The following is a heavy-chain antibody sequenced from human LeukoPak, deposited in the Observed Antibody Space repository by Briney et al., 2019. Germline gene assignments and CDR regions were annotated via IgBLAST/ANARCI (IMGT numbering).Heavy chain of an antibody. CDR2: IWYDGKFK. CDR1: GFTFKTYA. D-gene: IGHD2-15*01. V-gene: IGHV3-33*01. Sequence: GKSLRLSCAASGFTFKTYAMHWVRQAPGKGLEWLAVIWYDGKFKYCGDSVKGRISISRDNSKATLDLQMDNLRAEDSGVYYCARGFGSGASSVQFWGQGTLVTVSS. CDR3: ARGFGSGASSVQF. J-gene: IGHJ4*02.